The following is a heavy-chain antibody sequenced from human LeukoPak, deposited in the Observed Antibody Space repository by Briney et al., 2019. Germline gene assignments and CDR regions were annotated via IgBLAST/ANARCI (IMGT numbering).Heavy chain of an antibody. V-gene: IGHV3-21*04. CDR2: ISSSSSYI. Sequence: PGGSLRLSCAASGFTFSSYSMNWVRQAPGKGLEWVSSISSSSSYIYYADSVKGRFTISRDNSKNTLYLQINSLRAEDTAVYYCAKDMASGRLRLDYWGQGTLVTVSS. CDR1: GFTFSSYS. D-gene: IGHD4-17*01. CDR3: AKDMASGRLRLDY. J-gene: IGHJ4*02.